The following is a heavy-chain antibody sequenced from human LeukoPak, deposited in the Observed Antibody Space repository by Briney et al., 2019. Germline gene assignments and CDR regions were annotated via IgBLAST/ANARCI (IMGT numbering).Heavy chain of an antibody. Sequence: SETLSLTCAVYGGSFSNYYWNWIRQPPGKGLEWIGEINHSGSTNYNPSLKSRVTISVDTSKNQFSLKLSSVTAADTAIYYCARGPVYCSGGNCYAYYFDYWGRGTLVTVSS. V-gene: IGHV4-34*01. CDR1: GGSFSNYY. CDR2: INHSGST. D-gene: IGHD2-15*01. CDR3: ARGPVYCSGGNCYAYYFDY. J-gene: IGHJ4*02.